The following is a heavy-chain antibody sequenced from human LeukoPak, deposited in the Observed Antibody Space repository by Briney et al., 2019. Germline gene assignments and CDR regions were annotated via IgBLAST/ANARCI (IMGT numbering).Heavy chain of an antibody. CDR3: ARGATWIQPAEGVQRDWFDP. D-gene: IGHD5-18*01. Sequence: ASVKVSCKASGYTFTSYYMHWVRQAPGRGLEWMGWINPKSGGTNYAQKFQGWVTMTRDTSISTAYMELSRLRSDDTAVYYCARGATWIQPAEGVQRDWFDPWGQGTLVTVSS. V-gene: IGHV1-2*04. J-gene: IGHJ5*02. CDR2: INPKSGGT. CDR1: GYTFTSYY.